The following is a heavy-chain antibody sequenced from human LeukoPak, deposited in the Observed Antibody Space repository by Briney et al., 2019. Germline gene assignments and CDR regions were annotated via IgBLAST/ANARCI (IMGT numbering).Heavy chain of an antibody. Sequence: PGGSLRLSCAASGFTVSSNYMSWVRQAPGKGLEWVSVIYSGGSTYYADSVKGRFTISRDSSKNTLYLQMNGLRAEDTAVYYCARGVGGYDLLAYYYYYYMDVWGKGTTVTVSS. D-gene: IGHD5-12*01. CDR2: IYSGGST. J-gene: IGHJ6*03. CDR3: ARGVGGYDLLAYYYYYYMDV. V-gene: IGHV3-53*01. CDR1: GFTVSSNY.